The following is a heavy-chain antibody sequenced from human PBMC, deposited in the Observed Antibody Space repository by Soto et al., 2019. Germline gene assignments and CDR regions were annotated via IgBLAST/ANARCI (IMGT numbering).Heavy chain of an antibody. CDR3: ARAVGKCSGGSCYGFYDYYMDV. D-gene: IGHD2-15*01. CDR1: GYTFTSYG. Sequence: QVQLVPSGAEVKKPGASVKVSCKASGYTFTSYGISWVRQAPGQGLEWMGWISAYNGNTNYAQKLKGRVTMTTDRSTSKSYMELRSLRSDDTTVYYCARAVGKCSGGSCYGFYDYYMDVWGKGTTVTVSS. CDR2: ISAYNGNT. V-gene: IGHV1-18*01. J-gene: IGHJ6*03.